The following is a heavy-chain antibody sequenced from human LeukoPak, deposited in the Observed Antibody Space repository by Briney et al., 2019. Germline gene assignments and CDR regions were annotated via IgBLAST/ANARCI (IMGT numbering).Heavy chain of an antibody. CDR2: ISGSGGST. V-gene: IGHV3-23*01. Sequence: GGSLRLSCAASGFTFSSYAMSWVRQAPGKGLEWVSAISGSGGSTYYADSVKGRFTISRDNSKNTLYLQMNGLKTEDTAVYYCAREGSIVARTDYWGQGALVIVPS. CDR3: AREGSIVARTDY. D-gene: IGHD3-16*02. CDR1: GFTFSSYA. J-gene: IGHJ4*02.